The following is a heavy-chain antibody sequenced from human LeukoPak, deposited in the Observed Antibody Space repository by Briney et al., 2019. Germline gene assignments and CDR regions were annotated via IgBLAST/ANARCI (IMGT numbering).Heavy chain of an antibody. V-gene: IGHV4-31*03. J-gene: IGHJ5*02. CDR2: IYYSGST. D-gene: IGHD4-17*01. CDR1: GGSISSGGYY. CDR3: ARGNDYGDPNWFDP. Sequence: SETLSLTCTVSGGSISSGGYYWSWIRQHPGKGLEWIGYIYYSGSTYYNPSLKSRVTISVDTSKNQFSLKLSSVTAADTAVYYRARGNDYGDPNWFDPWGQGTLVTVSS.